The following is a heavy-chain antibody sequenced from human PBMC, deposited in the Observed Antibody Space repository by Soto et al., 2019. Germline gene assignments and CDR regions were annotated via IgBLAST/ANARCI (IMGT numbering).Heavy chain of an antibody. CDR2: ISYDGSNK. J-gene: IGHJ4*02. CDR3: ANDRGYSGYDSLDY. CDR1: GFTFSSYG. Sequence: QVQLVESGGGVVQPGRSLRLSCAASGFTFSSYGMHWVRQAPGKGLEWVAVISYDGSNKYYADSVKGRFSISRDNSKNTLYVQMNSLRAEDTAVYYCANDRGYSGYDSLDYWGQGTLVTVSS. V-gene: IGHV3-30*18. D-gene: IGHD5-12*01.